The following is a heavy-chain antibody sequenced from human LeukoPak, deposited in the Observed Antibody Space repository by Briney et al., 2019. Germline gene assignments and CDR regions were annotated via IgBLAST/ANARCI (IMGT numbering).Heavy chain of an antibody. Sequence: ASVKVSCKASGYTFSGHFLHWVRQAPGHGLEWMGWINPNSGGTNYAQKFQGRVTMTRDTSISTAYMELSRLRSDDTAVYYCAGIGNYFFYWGQGTLVTVSS. V-gene: IGHV1-2*02. CDR2: INPNSGGT. CDR1: GYTFSGHF. J-gene: IGHJ4*02. CDR3: AGIGNYFFY. D-gene: IGHD1-26*01.